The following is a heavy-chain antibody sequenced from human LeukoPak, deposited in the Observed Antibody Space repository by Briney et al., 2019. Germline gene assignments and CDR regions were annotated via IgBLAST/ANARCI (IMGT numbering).Heavy chain of an antibody. Sequence: PGGSLRLSCAASGFTFSSYAMSWVRQAPGKGLEWVSGISGSGGNKYYADSVKGRFTISRDNSKNTLYLQMNSLRAEDTAVYYCAKDPTYYYDSSGWYYFDYWGQGTLVTVSS. CDR1: GFTFSSYA. D-gene: IGHD3-22*01. V-gene: IGHV3-23*01. CDR2: ISGSGGNK. CDR3: AKDPTYYYDSSGWYYFDY. J-gene: IGHJ4*02.